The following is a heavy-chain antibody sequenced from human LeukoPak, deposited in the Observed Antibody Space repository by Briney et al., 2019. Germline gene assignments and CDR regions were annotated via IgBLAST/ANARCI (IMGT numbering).Heavy chain of an antibody. D-gene: IGHD3-9*01. V-gene: IGHV3-7*04. CDR3: ARTHDRGYLDY. CDR1: GFTFISYW. J-gene: IGHJ4*02. Sequence: PGGSLRLSCAASGFTFISYWMSWVRQAPGKGLEWVANIKQDGSEKYYVDSVKGRFTISRGNAKNSLFLQMNSLRAEDTAVYYCARTHDRGYLDYWGQGILVTVSS. CDR2: IKQDGSEK.